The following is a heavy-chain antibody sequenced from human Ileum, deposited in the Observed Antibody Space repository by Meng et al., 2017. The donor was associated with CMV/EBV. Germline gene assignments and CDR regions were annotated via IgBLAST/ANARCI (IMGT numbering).Heavy chain of an antibody. CDR2: IIPILGIA. J-gene: IGHJ5*02. D-gene: IGHD2-2*02. CDR3: ARGGGVGYCSSTSCYKFRDNWFDP. V-gene: IGHV1-69*10. Sequence: SWVRQAPGKGLGWMGGIIPILGIANYAQKFQGRVTITADKSTSTAYMELSSLRSEDTAVYYCARGGGVGYCSSTSCYKFRDNWFDPWGQGTLVTVSS.